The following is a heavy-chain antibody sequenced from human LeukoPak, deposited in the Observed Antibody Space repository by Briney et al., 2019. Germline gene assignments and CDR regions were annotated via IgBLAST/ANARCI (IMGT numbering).Heavy chain of an antibody. CDR3: ARELKVGNTGYYFDH. J-gene: IGHJ4*02. CDR1: GGSISSYY. V-gene: IGHV4-59*01. Sequence: PSETLSLTXTVSGGSISSYYWSWIRQPPGKGLEWIGYIYYSGSTSYNPSLKSRLTMSVDTSKNQFSLKLTSVTAADTAVYYCARELKVGNTGYYFDHWGQGTLVTVSP. D-gene: IGHD2/OR15-2a*01. CDR2: IYYSGST.